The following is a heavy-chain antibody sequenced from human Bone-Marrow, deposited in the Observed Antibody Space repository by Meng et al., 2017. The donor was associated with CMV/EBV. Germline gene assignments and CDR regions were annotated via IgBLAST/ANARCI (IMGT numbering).Heavy chain of an antibody. D-gene: IGHD4-11*01. V-gene: IGHV4-59*12. Sequence: SETLSLTCTVSGGSISSYYWSWIRQPPGKGLEWIGYIYYSGSTNYNPSLKSRVTISVDTSKNQFSLKLSSVTAADTAVYYCARGYSNYRYYYGMDVWGQGTTVTVSS. CDR1: GGSISSYY. CDR2: IYYSGST. J-gene: IGHJ6*02. CDR3: ARGYSNYRYYYGMDV.